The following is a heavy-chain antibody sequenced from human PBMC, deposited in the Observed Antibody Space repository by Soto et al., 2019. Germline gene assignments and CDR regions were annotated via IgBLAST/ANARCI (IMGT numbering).Heavy chain of an antibody. CDR3: ARDRDSSSWPFDY. D-gene: IGHD6-13*01. CDR2: IIPILGIA. Sequence: QVQLVQSGAEVKKPGSSVKVSCKASGGTFSSYTISWVRQAPGQGLEWMGRIIPILGIANYAQKFQGRVRITADKSTSTAYMELSSLRSEDTAVYYCARDRDSSSWPFDYWGQGTLVTVSS. CDR1: GGTFSSYT. J-gene: IGHJ4*02. V-gene: IGHV1-69*08.